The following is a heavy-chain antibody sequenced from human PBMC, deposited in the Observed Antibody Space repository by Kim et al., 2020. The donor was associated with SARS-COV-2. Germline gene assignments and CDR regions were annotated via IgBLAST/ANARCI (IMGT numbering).Heavy chain of an antibody. V-gene: IGHV3-23*01. CDR1: GFTFTNFP. J-gene: IGHJ4*02. Sequence: GGSLRLSCAASGFTFTNFPMSWVRHPPGKGLEWISGISESDDITDYAASARGRFTLSRDKTKSTLFLQMNSLRREDTALYYCVKDCRGNYDCCGRDRRGQGIQVTGS. CDR2: ISESDDIT. CDR3: VKDCRGNYDCCGRDR. D-gene: IGHD4-4*01.